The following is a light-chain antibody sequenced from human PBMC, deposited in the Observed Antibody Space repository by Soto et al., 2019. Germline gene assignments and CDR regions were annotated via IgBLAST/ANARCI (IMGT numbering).Light chain of an antibody. CDR1: QSISNS. J-gene: IGKJ2*01. CDR3: QQSYSTPRT. Sequence: DIQMTQSPSSLSASVGDRVTITCRASQSISNSLNWYQQKPGKAPNLLIYAASSLQSGVPSRFSGSGPGTDFTLTISSLQPEDFATYYCQQSYSTPRTFGQGTKLEIK. CDR2: AAS. V-gene: IGKV1-39*01.